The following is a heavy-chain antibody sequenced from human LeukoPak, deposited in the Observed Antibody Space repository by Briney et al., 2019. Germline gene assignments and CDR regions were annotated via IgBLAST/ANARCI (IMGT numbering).Heavy chain of an antibody. V-gene: IGHV4-39*01. J-gene: IGHJ4*02. D-gene: IGHD3-9*01. CDR2: IYYSGST. CDR1: GGSVRSTSYY. CDR3: ARHRRYFDWLSPAAPAHFDY. Sequence: KASETLSLTCTVSGGSVRSTSYYWGWIRQPPGKGLEWIGSIYYSGSTYYNPSLKSRVTISVDTSKNQFSLKLSSVTAADTAVYYCARHRRYFDWLSPAAPAHFDYWGQGTLVTVSS.